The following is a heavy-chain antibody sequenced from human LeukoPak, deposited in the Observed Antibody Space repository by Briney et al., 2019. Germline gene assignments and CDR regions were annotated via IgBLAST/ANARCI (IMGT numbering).Heavy chain of an antibody. V-gene: IGHV3-74*01. J-gene: IGHJ4*02. D-gene: IGHD6-13*01. CDR3: ARDRGISAAGDTY. CDR2: VNRDGSST. Sequence: PGGSLRLSCAAPGFTFSDYWMHWVRQAPGKGLVWVSRVNRDGSSTSYADSVKGRFTISRDNAKNTLSLQMNSLRAEDTAVYYCARDRGISAAGDTYWGQGTLVTVSS. CDR1: GFTFSDYW.